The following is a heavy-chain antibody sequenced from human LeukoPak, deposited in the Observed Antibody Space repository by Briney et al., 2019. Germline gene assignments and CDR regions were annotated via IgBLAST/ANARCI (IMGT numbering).Heavy chain of an antibody. J-gene: IGHJ4*02. CDR3: TRDFSVTSFDY. Sequence: GGSLRLSCTASGFTFGDYAMSWFRQAPGKGLEWVGFIRSKAYGGTTEYAASVKGRFTISRDDSKSIAYLQMNSLKTEDTAVYYCTRDFSVTSFDYWGQGTLVTVSS. CDR2: IRSKAYGGTT. CDR1: GFTFGDYA. D-gene: IGHD4-11*01. V-gene: IGHV3-49*03.